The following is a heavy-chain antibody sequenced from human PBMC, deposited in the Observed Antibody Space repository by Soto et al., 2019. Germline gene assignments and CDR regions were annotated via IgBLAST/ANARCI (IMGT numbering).Heavy chain of an antibody. Sequence: PSETLSLTCAVSGGSISSGGYSWSWIRQPPGKGLEWIGYIYHSGSTYYNPSLKSRVTISVDRSKNQFSLKLSSVTAADTAVYYCARVGAYYDISYNWFDPWGQGTLVTVSS. V-gene: IGHV4-30-2*01. CDR1: GGSISSGGYS. CDR2: IYHSGST. D-gene: IGHD3-9*01. J-gene: IGHJ5*02. CDR3: ARVGAYYDISYNWFDP.